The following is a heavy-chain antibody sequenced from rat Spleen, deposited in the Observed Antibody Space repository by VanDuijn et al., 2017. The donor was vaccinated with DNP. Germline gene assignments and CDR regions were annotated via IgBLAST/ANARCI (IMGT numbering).Heavy chain of an antibody. D-gene: IGHD5-1*01. CDR1: GFSLSTSA. CDR2: IWNSGIT. Sequence: QVQLKESGPGLVQPSQTLSLTCTVSGFSLSTSAVSWVRQSPGKGLEWIGAIWNSGITAYNPALKSRLSISRDTSKSQVLLKINSLQTEDTSIYYCTRAPAGSSYFDYWGQGVMVTVSS. CDR3: TRAPAGSSYFDY. J-gene: IGHJ2*01. V-gene: IGHV2-15*01.